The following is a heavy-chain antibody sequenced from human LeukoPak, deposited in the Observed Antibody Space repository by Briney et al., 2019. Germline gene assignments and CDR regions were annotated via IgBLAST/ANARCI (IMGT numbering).Heavy chain of an antibody. D-gene: IGHD2-2*01. CDR2: IYHSGST. Sequence: PSETLSLTCAVSGYSISSGYYWGWIRQPPGKGLEWIVIIYHSGSTYYNPSLKGRVTIPVHTSKNQYALKLSSAAAADTAVYYCARDSVVVPAAILWFDPGGQGTLVTVSS. J-gene: IGHJ5*02. CDR1: GYSISSGYY. V-gene: IGHV4-38-2*02. CDR3: ARDSVVVPAAILWFDP.